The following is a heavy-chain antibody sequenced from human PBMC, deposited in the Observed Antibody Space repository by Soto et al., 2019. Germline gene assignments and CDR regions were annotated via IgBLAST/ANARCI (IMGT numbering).Heavy chain of an antibody. CDR2: IKQDGSEK. J-gene: IGHJ4*02. CDR1: GFTFSSYW. V-gene: IGHV3-7*01. Sequence: GGSLRLSCAASGFTFSSYWMSWVRQAPGKGLEWVANIKQDGSEKYYVDSVKVRFTISRDNAKNSLYLQMNSLRAEDTAVYYCARDGRYYCSGSYLXWCQGTWFTVSX. D-gene: IGHD3-10*01. CDR3: ARDGRYYCSGSYLX.